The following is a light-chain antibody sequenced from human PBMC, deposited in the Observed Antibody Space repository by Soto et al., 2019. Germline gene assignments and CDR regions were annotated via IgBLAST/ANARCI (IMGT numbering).Light chain of an antibody. V-gene: IGKV1-5*03. CDR1: QTISSW. J-gene: IGKJ1*01. Sequence: DIQMTQSPSTLSGSVGDRVTITCRASQTISSWLAWYQQKPGKAPKLLIYKASTLKSGVPSRFSGSGSGTEFALTISGLQSEDFTVYFCQQYNTRPQTFGQGTKVDIK. CDR2: KAS. CDR3: QQYNTRPQT.